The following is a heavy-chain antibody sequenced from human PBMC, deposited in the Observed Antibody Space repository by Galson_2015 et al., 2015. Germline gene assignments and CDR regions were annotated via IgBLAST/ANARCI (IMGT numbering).Heavy chain of an antibody. CDR1: GFTFSSYW. CDR3: ARKGAGGGVFYYYYMDV. Sequence: SLRLSCAASGFTFSSYWMSWVRQAPGKGLEWVANIKQDGSEKYYVDSVKGRFTISRDNAKNSLYLQMNSLRAEDTAVYYCARKGAGGGVFYYYYMDVWGKGTTVTVSS. D-gene: IGHD3-16*01. V-gene: IGHV3-7*01. J-gene: IGHJ6*03. CDR2: IKQDGSEK.